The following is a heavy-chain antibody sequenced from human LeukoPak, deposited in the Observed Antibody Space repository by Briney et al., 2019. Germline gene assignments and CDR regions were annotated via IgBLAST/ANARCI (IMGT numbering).Heavy chain of an antibody. V-gene: IGHV4-59*08. CDR1: GGSISGFY. CDR2: IYYSGTT. D-gene: IGHD3-10*01. J-gene: IGHJ6*03. Sequence: SETLSLTCTVSGGSISGFYWSWIREPPGKGLEWIGYIYYSGTTTYNPSLKSRVTISIDMSNNHFSLNLRSVTAADTAVYYCARLRPFRGYYMDAWGKGTTVTISS. CDR3: ARLRPFRGYYMDA.